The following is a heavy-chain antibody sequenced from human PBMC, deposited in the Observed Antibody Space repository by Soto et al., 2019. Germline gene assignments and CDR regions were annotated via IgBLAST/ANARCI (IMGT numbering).Heavy chain of an antibody. Sequence: EVQLVESGGRLVQPGRSLRLSCVGTGLDFDDFAMHWVRQAPGKGLEWVSGITWNSRVLAYADSVKGRFTISRDNARNSLYLQMDSLRDEDTALYYCAKARYDFWSSYYFDSWGQGTLVTVSS. CDR3: AKARYDFWSSYYFDS. CDR1: GLDFDDFA. J-gene: IGHJ4*02. V-gene: IGHV3-9*01. CDR2: ITWNSRVL. D-gene: IGHD3-3*01.